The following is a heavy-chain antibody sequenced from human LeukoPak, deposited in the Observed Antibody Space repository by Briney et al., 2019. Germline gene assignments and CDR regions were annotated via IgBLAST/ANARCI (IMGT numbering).Heavy chain of an antibody. J-gene: IGHJ4*02. Sequence: GGSLRLSCAASGFTFSTYAMSWVRQAPGKGLEWVSGISDSGGSTYYADSVKGRFTISRDNSRNTLYLQMNSLRAEDTAVYYCAKDFVLGLRWYQDGNFDYWGQGTLVTVSS. CDR2: ISDSGGST. D-gene: IGHD4-23*01. V-gene: IGHV3-23*01. CDR3: AKDFVLGLRWYQDGNFDY. CDR1: GFTFSTYA.